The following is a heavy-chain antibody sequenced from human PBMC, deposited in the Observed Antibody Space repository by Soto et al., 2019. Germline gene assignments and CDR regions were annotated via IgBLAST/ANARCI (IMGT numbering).Heavy chain of an antibody. J-gene: IGHJ4*02. CDR3: TKGSEVARQELDY. CDR2: ISADGSDK. Sequence: QVQLVESGGGVVQPGRSLRLSCAASGFTFSNFGMHWDRQAPGKGLEWVAAISADGSDKYFSDSVKGRFTISRDNSKNTLFLQMNSLGVEDTAVYYCTKGSEVARQELDYWGQGTLVTVSS. CDR1: GFTFSNFG. V-gene: IGHV3-30*18. D-gene: IGHD3-3*01.